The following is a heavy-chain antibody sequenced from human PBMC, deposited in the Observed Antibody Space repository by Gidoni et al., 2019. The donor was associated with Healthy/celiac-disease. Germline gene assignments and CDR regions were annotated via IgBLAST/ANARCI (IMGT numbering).Heavy chain of an antibody. Sequence: QLQLQESGPGLVKPSETLSLTCTVSGGSISSSSYYWGWIRQPPGKGLEWIGSIYSSGSTYYNPSLKSRVTISVDTSKNQFSLKLSSVTAADTAVYYCARHLSLYSSSSPARYWGQGTLVTVSS. CDR1: GGSISSSSYY. CDR2: IYSSGST. V-gene: IGHV4-39*01. J-gene: IGHJ4*02. D-gene: IGHD6-6*01. CDR3: ARHLSLYSSSSPARY.